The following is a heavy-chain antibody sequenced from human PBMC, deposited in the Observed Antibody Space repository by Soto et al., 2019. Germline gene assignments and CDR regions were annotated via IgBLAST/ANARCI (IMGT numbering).Heavy chain of an antibody. CDR1: GFTFSSYA. J-gene: IGHJ4*02. Sequence: GGSLRLSCAASGFTFSSYAMSWVRQAPGKWLEWVSVICGSGGSTYYADSVKGRFTISRDNSKNTLYLQMNSLGAVDTAVYYCAKQYSSSWPFDYWGQGTLVTVSS. V-gene: IGHV3-23*01. CDR2: ICGSGGST. CDR3: AKQYSSSWPFDY. D-gene: IGHD6-13*01.